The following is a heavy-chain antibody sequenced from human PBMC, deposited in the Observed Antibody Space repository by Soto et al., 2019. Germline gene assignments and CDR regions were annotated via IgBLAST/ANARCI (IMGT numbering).Heavy chain of an antibody. Sequence: PSHTLSLTCVISGDSVSSNSAAWNCISQSPSRGLEWLGRTYYRSKWYNDYAVSVKSRITINPDTSKNQFSLQLNSVTPEDTAVYYCARDGISDGFDRYYFDYWGQGTLVTVPQ. D-gene: IGHD5-12*01. V-gene: IGHV6-1*01. CDR1: GDSVSSNSAA. CDR2: TYYRSKWYN. CDR3: ARDGISDGFDRYYFDY. J-gene: IGHJ4*02.